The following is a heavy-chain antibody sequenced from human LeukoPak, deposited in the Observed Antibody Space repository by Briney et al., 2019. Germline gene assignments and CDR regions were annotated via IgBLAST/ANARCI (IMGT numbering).Heavy chain of an antibody. CDR2: IKKDGSEK. D-gene: IGHD3-3*01. Sequence: GGSLRLSCEASGFTLGSYWMGWVRQAPGKGLKWVANIKKDGSEKYYVDSVKGRFTISRDNAKNSLYLQMNSLRVEDTAVYYCARLLGYDFWSGYYKVYYYNGMDVWDQGTTVTVSS. J-gene: IGHJ6*02. V-gene: IGHV3-7*01. CDR1: GFTLGSYW. CDR3: ARLLGYDFWSGYYKVYYYNGMDV.